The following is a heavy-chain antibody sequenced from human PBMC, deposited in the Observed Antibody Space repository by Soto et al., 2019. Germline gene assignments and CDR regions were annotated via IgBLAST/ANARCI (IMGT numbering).Heavy chain of an antibody. CDR3: ARGDYYYDSSGYYLNWFDP. CDR1: GVTFSSYA. CDR2: IIPIFGTA. J-gene: IGHJ5*02. V-gene: IGHV1-69*06. Sequence: ASVKVSCKASGVTFSSYAISWVRQAPGQGLEWMGGIIPIFGTANYAQKFQGRVTITADKSTSTAYMELSSLRSEDTAVYYCARGDYYYDSSGYYLNWFDPWGQGTLVTVSS. D-gene: IGHD3-22*01.